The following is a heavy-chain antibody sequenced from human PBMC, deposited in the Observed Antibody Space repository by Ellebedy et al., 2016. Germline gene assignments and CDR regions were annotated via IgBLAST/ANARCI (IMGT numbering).Heavy chain of an antibody. J-gene: IGHJ5*02. CDR3: AKELIWTTANWFDP. Sequence: GESLKISXAASGFTFSSYAMSWVRQAPGKGLEWVSAISGSGGSTYYADSVKGRFTISRDNSKNTLYLQMNSLRAEDTAVYYCAKELIWTTANWFDPWGQGTLVTVSS. V-gene: IGHV3-23*01. CDR1: GFTFSSYA. D-gene: IGHD2-8*01. CDR2: ISGSGGST.